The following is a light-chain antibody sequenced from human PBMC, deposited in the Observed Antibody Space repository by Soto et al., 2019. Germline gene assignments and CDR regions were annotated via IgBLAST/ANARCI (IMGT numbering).Light chain of an antibody. CDR2: KND. CDR1: GSNIESNF. J-gene: IGLJ1*01. Sequence: QSVLPQPPSASGTPGQRVTISCSGSGSNIESNFVHWYQQLPGPAPKLLIYKNDRRPSGVPERFSGSKSGNSASLAISGRRSEDEAEYYCAAWEDSLSGLVFATGTKLPVL. V-gene: IGLV1-47*01. CDR3: AAWEDSLSGLV.